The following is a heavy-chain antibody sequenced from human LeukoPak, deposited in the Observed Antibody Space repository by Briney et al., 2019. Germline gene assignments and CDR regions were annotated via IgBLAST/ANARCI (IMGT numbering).Heavy chain of an antibody. CDR1: GYTFTSYY. V-gene: IGHV1-46*03. Sequence: ASVKVSCKASGYTFTSYYMHWVRQAPGQGLEWMGIINPSGGSTSYAQKLQGRVTMTTDTSTSTAYMELRSLRSDDTAVYYCARSSWSDYYFDYWGQGTLVTVSS. CDR2: INPSGGST. J-gene: IGHJ4*02. CDR3: ARSSWSDYYFDY. D-gene: IGHD6-13*01.